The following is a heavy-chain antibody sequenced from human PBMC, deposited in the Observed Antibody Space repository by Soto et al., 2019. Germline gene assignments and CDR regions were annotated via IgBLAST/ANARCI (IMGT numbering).Heavy chain of an antibody. J-gene: IGHJ6*02. V-gene: IGHV4-34*01. D-gene: IGHD3-3*01. CDR1: GGSFRGYY. CDR2: INHGGGT. CDR3: ARGNPSIEWLEIYYYDGMDV. Sequence: QVQLQQRGAGLLKPSETLSLTCAVYGGSFRGYYWSWIRQPPGKGREGIGEINHGGGTNYNPSLKGRVTLSVDTSKSPFALKLRYVAAADTAVYYCARGNPSIEWLEIYYYDGMDVWGRGTTVSVSS.